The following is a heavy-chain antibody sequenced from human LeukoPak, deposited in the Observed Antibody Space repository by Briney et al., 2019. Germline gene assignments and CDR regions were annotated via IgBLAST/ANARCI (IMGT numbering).Heavy chain of an antibody. V-gene: IGHV1-69*13. D-gene: IGHD3-10*01. CDR3: ARDPLLLWFGEPLDY. CDR1: GGTFSSYA. CDR2: IIPIFGTA. J-gene: IGHJ4*02. Sequence: SVKVSCKASGGTFSSYAISWVRQAPGQGLEWMGGIIPIFGTANYAQKFQGRVTITADESTSTAYMELRSLRSDDTAVYYCARDPLLLWFGEPLDYWGQGTLVTVSS.